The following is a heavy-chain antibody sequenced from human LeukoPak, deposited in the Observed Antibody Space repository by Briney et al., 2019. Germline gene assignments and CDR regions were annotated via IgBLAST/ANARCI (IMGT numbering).Heavy chain of an antibody. CDR2: IPYDGSYK. V-gene: IGHV3-30*18. CDR3: AKDHVEIVVLPGAHIDP. Sequence: GGSLRLSCAASGFTFSSYWMSWVRQAPGKGLGWVAVIPYDGSYKVYADSVRGRFTITSDDSKNTLDVQMTSRRPEDTAAYYCAKDHVEIVVLPGAHIDPWGQGTLVTVSS. CDR1: GFTFSSYW. D-gene: IGHD2-2*03. J-gene: IGHJ5*02.